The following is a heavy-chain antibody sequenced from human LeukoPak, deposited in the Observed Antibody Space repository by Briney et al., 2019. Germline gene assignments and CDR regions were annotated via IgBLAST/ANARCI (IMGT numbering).Heavy chain of an antibody. CDR1: GYTFTRYY. D-gene: IGHD2-15*01. CDR3: ALGSSTLRDIVVVVAASPPSPFRMDFMDV. CDR2: INPSGCST. J-gene: IGHJ6*03. V-gene: IGHV1-46*01. Sequence: GSSVKVSCKASGYTFTRYYMHWVRQAPGQGLEWMGIINPSGCSTSHPQKLQGRVTITRVISTSPVHIELGSLRSEDTAEYYCALGSSTLRDIVVVVAASPPSPFRMDFMDVWGKGTTVTVSS.